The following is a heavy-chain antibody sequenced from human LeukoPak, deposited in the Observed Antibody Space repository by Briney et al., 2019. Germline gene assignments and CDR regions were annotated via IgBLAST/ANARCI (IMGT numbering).Heavy chain of an antibody. Sequence: GGSLRLSCAASGFTFSSYWMNWVRQAPGKGLEWVGNIKEDGSDKYFVDSVKGRFTISRDNAKNLLYLQMNSLRVEDTAVYYCTRGSSNACDIWGQGTMVTVPS. V-gene: IGHV3-7*05. D-gene: IGHD3-10*01. CDR1: GFTFSSYW. CDR3: TRGSSNACDI. CDR2: IKEDGSDK. J-gene: IGHJ3*02.